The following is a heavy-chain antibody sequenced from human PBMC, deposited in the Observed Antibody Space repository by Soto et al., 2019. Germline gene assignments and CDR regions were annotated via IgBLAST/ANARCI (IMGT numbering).Heavy chain of an antibody. V-gene: IGHV1-2*02. Sequence: ASVKVSCKPSGVTFSGCDLHWGWKATGQGLEWVWWSKTNTDGKGYAHKFQRSGTLTWETSTRTGYLDLSRLRSDDTAEYYCARSAYSLEGAGQHYYYGMDLWGLGTTVTVS. CDR1: GVTFSGCD. D-gene: IGHD2-15*01. J-gene: IGHJ6*02. CDR2: SKTNTDGK. CDR3: ARSAYSLEGAGQHYYYGMDL.